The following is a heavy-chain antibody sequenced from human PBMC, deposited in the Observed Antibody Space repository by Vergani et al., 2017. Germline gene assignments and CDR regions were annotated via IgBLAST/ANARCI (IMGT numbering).Heavy chain of an antibody. CDR1: GGSISSYY. V-gene: IGHV4-59*01. CDR3: ASALVSFGVVTDTNWFDP. CDR2: IYYSGST. Sequence: QVQLQESGPGLVKPSETLSLTCTVSGGSISSYYWSWIRQPPGKGLEWIGYIYYSGSTNYNPSLTSRVTISVDTSKNQFSLTLTSVTAADTAVYYCASALVSFGVVTDTNWFDPWGQGTLVTVSP. J-gene: IGHJ5*02. D-gene: IGHD3-3*01.